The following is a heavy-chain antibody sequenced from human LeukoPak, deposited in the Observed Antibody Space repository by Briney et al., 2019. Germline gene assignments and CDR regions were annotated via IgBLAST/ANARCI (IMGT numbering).Heavy chain of an antibody. V-gene: IGHV4-38-2*01. J-gene: IGHJ6*03. Sequence: SETLSLTCAVSGYSISIGYYWGWIRQPPGKGLEWIGNIYHSGSTYYNPSLKSRVTISVDTSKNQFSLKLSSVTAADTAVYYCASLQSYSGLYTYYYYMDVWGKGTTVTVSS. CDR3: ASLQSYSGLYTYYYYMDV. CDR2: IYHSGST. CDR1: GYSISIGYY. D-gene: IGHD6-19*01.